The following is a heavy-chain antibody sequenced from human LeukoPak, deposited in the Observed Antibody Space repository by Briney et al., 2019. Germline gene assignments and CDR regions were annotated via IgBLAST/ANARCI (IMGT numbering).Heavy chain of an antibody. CDR3: AALWLGEFTVDY. CDR1: GFTFSSYS. V-gene: IGHV3-21*01. Sequence: GGSLRLSCAASGFTFSSYSMNWVRQAPGKGLEWVSSISSSSSYIYYADSVKGRFTISRDNAKNSLYLQMNSLRAEDTAVYYCAALWLGEFTVDYWGQGTLVTVSS. CDR2: ISSSSSYI. J-gene: IGHJ4*02. D-gene: IGHD3-10*01.